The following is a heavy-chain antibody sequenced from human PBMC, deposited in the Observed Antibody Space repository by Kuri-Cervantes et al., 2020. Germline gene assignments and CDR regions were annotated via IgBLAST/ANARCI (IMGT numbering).Heavy chain of an antibody. J-gene: IGHJ4*02. V-gene: IGHV1-46*01. CDR1: GYTFTTYY. CDR2: INPSNGDT. CDR3: ARASLGGYYFDC. Sequence: ASVKVSCKASGYTFTTYYIHWVRQAPGQGLEWIGIINPSNGDTRYAQKFQGRITMTRDTSTSTVYMELSSLRSEDTAVYYCARASLGGYYFDCWGQGTLVTVSS. D-gene: IGHD3-10*01.